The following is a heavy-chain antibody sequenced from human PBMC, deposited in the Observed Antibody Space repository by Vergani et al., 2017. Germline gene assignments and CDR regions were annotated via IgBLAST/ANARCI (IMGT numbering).Heavy chain of an antibody. Sequence: QVQLQQWGAGLLKPSETLSLTCAVYGGSFSGYYWSWIRQPPGTGLEWIGEINHSGSTNYNRALKSRVTIAVDTSQNQFSLKLSSLTAADTAVYYCARLAVWERLPFDYWGQGTLVSVSS. CDR1: GGSFSGYY. V-gene: IGHV4-34*01. D-gene: IGHD6-25*01. CDR2: INHSGST. J-gene: IGHJ4*02. CDR3: ARLAVWERLPFDY.